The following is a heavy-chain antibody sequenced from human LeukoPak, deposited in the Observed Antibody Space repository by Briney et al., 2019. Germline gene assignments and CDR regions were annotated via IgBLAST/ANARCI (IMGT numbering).Heavy chain of an antibody. CDR2: TWYDGSDK. CDR3: TTDRYSGYDFGFDI. D-gene: IGHD5-12*01. CDR1: GFPFSSYG. V-gene: IGHV3-33*01. J-gene: IGHJ3*02. Sequence: GGSLRLSCAASGFPFSSYGMHWVRQAPGKGLEWVSLTWYDGSDKFYADSVQGRFTISRDNSKHTLYLQMNSLKTEDTAVYYCTTDRYSGYDFGFDIWGQGTMVTVPS.